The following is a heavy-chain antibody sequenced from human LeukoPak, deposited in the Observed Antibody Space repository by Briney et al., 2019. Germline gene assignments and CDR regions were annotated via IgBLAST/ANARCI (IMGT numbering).Heavy chain of an antibody. CDR2: ISGSGDNT. Sequence: GGSLSLSCAASGCPFSRDAMSWVRQAPEKGLEWVSAISGSGDNTYYADSVKGRFTISRDNSKNTLYLQMNSLRAEDTAVYYCANARAAADYWGQGTLVTVSS. D-gene: IGHD6-13*01. CDR3: ANARAAADY. CDR1: GCPFSRDA. V-gene: IGHV3-23*01. J-gene: IGHJ4*02.